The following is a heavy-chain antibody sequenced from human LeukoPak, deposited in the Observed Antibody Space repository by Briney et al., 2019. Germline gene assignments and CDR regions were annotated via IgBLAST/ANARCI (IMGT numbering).Heavy chain of an antibody. CDR2: MNPNSGNT. D-gene: IGHD3-3*01. Sequence: ASVKVSCKASGYTFSSYDINWVRQATGQGLEWMGWMNPNSGNTGYAQKFQGRVTMTRNTSISTAYMELRSLRSDDTAVYYCARDYDFWSGYYGYAFDIWGQGTMVTVSS. V-gene: IGHV1-8*01. CDR3: ARDYDFWSGYYGYAFDI. CDR1: GYTFSSYD. J-gene: IGHJ3*02.